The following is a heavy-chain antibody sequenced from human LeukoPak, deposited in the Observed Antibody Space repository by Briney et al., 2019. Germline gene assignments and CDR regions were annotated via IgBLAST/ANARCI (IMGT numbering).Heavy chain of an antibody. D-gene: IGHD2-2*01. CDR2: ISYDGSNK. CDR3: ARDVRYCSSTSCYAGSYYYGMDV. CDR1: GFTFSSYA. Sequence: GGSLRLSCAASGFTFSSYAMHWVCQAPGKGLEWVAVISYDGSNKYYADSVKGRFTISRDNSKNTLYLQMNSLRAEDTAVYYCARDVRYCSSTSCYAGSYYYGMDVWGKGTTVTVSS. V-gene: IGHV3-30*04. J-gene: IGHJ6*04.